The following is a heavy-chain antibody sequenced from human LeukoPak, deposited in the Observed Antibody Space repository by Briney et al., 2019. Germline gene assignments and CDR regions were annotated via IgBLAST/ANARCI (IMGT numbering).Heavy chain of an antibody. CDR1: GFTFSSYS. Sequence: GGSLRLSCAASGFTFSSYSMNWVRQDPRKGLVWVSRINGDGRNINYADSVRGRFTISRDNAKNTLYLQMNTLRVEDTAVYYCTRDLMDYDVSTGLHHYYMDVWGQGTTVTVSS. CDR3: TRDLMDYDVSTGLHHYYMDV. CDR2: INGDGRNI. J-gene: IGHJ6*02. D-gene: IGHD3-9*01. V-gene: IGHV3-74*01.